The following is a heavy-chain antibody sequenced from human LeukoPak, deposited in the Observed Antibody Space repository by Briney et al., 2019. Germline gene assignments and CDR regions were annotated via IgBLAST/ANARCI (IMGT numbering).Heavy chain of an antibody. J-gene: IGHJ4*02. V-gene: IGHV4-34*01. Sequence: SETLSLTCAVYGGSFSGYYWSWIRQPPGRGLEWIGEINHSGSTNYNPSLKSRVTISVDTSKNQFSLKLSSVTAADTAVYYCARHSHRGVTDFDYWGQGTLVTVSS. CDR2: INHSGST. CDR1: GGSFSGYY. D-gene: IGHD3-10*01. CDR3: ARHSHRGVTDFDY.